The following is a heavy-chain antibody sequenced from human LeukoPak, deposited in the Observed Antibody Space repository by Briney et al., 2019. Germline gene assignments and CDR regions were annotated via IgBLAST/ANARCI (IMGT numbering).Heavy chain of an antibody. D-gene: IGHD3-22*01. CDR2: INPSGGST. CDR1: GYTFTSYY. V-gene: IGHV1-46*01. Sequence: ASVKVSCKASGYTFTSYYMHWVRQAPGQGLEWMGIINPSGGSTSYAQKFQGRVTMTRDTSTSTVYMELSSLRSEDTAVYYCARDGSDYYDSSGYTGGHFDYWGQGTLVTVSS. J-gene: IGHJ4*02. CDR3: ARDGSDYYDSSGYTGGHFDY.